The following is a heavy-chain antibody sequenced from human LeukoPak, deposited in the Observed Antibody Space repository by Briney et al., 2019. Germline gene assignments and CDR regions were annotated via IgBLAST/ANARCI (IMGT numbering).Heavy chain of an antibody. CDR3: ARVTNPHYGGNYQFDY. J-gene: IGHJ4*02. Sequence: ASVKVSCKASGYTFTTYYRHWVRQAPGQGLDWMGWINPNSGGTNYAQKFQGRVTMTRDTSISTAYMELSRLRSDDTAVYYCARVTNPHYGGNYQFDYWGQGTLVTVSS. CDR1: GYTFTTYY. D-gene: IGHD4-23*01. V-gene: IGHV1-2*02. CDR2: INPNSGGT.